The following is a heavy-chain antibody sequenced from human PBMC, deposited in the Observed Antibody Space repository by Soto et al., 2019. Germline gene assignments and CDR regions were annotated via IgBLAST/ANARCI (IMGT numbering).Heavy chain of an antibody. V-gene: IGHV1-18*04. Sequence: QVQLVQSGAEVKKPGASVKVSCKASGYTFTSYGISWVRQAPGQGLEWMGWISAYNGNTNYAQKLQGRDTMTTDTSTSTAYIELRSLRSDDTAVYYCARDDTYYYGSGSYFFYYGMDVWGQGTTVTVSS. J-gene: IGHJ6*02. CDR2: ISAYNGNT. CDR1: GYTFTSYG. CDR3: ARDDTYYYGSGSYFFYYGMDV. D-gene: IGHD3-10*01.